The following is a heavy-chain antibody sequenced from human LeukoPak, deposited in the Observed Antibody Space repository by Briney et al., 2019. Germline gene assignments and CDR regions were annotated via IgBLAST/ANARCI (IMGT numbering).Heavy chain of an antibody. CDR2: IRSKAYGETT. CDR3: ARGPIYLWLYYGMDV. J-gene: IGHJ6*02. D-gene: IGHD6-19*01. V-gene: IGHV3-49*04. Sequence: PGGSLRLSCAASGFSVGDHAMTWVRQAPGKGLEWVGFIRSKAYGETTEYAASVNGRFTISRDDSTNTIYLQMDSLKIEDTAVYYCARGPIYLWLYYGMDVWGQGTTVTVSS. CDR1: GFSVGDHA.